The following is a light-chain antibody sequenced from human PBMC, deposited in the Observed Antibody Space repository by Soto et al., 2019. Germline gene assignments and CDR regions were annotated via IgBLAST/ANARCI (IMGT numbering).Light chain of an antibody. CDR3: LQLNSYPRS. V-gene: IGKV1-9*01. CDR2: AAS. J-gene: IGKJ2*01. CDR1: QGISTY. Sequence: DIQLTQSPSFLSASVGDRVTITCRASQGISTYLAWYQQKQGKAPKLLIYAASTLQSGVPSRFRGSGSGTEFTLTIRSPQPEDFATYYCLQLNSYPRSFPQGTRLEIK.